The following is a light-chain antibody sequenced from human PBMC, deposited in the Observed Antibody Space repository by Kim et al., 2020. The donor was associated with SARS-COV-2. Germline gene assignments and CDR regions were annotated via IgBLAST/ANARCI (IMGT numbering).Light chain of an antibody. Sequence: LGQTVRITCQGDSLRSYYASWYQQKPGQAPVLVIYGKNNRPSGIPDRFSGSSSGNTASLTITGAQAEDEADYYCNSRDSSGNHRGVFGTGTKVTVL. J-gene: IGLJ1*01. CDR2: GKN. CDR1: SLRSYY. CDR3: NSRDSSGNHRGV. V-gene: IGLV3-19*01.